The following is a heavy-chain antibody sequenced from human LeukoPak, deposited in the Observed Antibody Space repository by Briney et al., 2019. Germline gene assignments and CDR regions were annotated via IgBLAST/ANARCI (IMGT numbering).Heavy chain of an antibody. J-gene: IGHJ4*02. CDR3: TRADLYTSISLDY. CDR2: ISSSGSTI. D-gene: IGHD5-18*01. Sequence: GGSLRLSCAASGFTFSDYYMSWLRQAPGKGVEWVSYISSSGSTIYYADSVKGRFTISRDNAKNSLYLQMNSLRAEDTAVYYCTRADLYTSISLDYWGQGTLVTVSS. CDR1: GFTFSDYY. V-gene: IGHV3-11*01.